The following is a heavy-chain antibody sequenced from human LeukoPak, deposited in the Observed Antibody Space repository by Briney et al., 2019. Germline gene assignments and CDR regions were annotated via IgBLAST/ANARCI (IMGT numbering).Heavy chain of an antibody. J-gene: IGHJ4*02. CDR3: ARGFRGDNFDY. CDR2: MYHSGST. V-gene: IGHV4-38-2*02. D-gene: IGHD7-27*01. Sequence: SSETLSLTCSVSGYSISSAYYWGWIRQPPGKGLEWIGTMYHSGSTNYNPSLKSRVTISVDTSKNQFSLKLSSVTAADTAVYFCARGFRGDNFDYWGQGTLVTVSS. CDR1: GYSISSAYY.